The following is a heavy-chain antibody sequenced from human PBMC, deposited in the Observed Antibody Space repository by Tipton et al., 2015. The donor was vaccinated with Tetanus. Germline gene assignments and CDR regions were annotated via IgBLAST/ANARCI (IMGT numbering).Heavy chain of an antibody. CDR1: GGTISSYY. J-gene: IGHJ1*01. CDR3: ARTSGYLYSNH. D-gene: IGHD3-3*01. V-gene: IGHV4-59*01. CDR2: VHYSWST. Sequence: TLSLTCTVSGGTISSYYWTWIRQPPGRGLEWIGDVHYSWSTNYSPSLRSRVAMSVDTSKNQLYLKLSSVTSAATAAYYCARTSGYLYSNHWGQGTLGTVSS.